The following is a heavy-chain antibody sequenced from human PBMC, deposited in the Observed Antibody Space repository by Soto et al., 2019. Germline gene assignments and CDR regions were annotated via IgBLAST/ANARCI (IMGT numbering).Heavy chain of an antibody. Sequence: SETLSLTCTVSGYSISSGYHWAWIRQPPGKGLEWLGSVHYSGNTYYNPSLKSRLTISVDKSKNQFSLNLSSVTAADTAVYYCARQDRVVAEGRWFDPWGQGTLVTVAS. CDR3: ARQDRVVAEGRWFDP. V-gene: IGHV4-38-2*02. CDR1: GYSISSGYH. D-gene: IGHD2-15*01. CDR2: VHYSGNT. J-gene: IGHJ5*02.